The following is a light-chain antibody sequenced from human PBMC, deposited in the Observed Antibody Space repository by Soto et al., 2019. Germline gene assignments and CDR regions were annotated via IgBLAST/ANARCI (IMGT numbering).Light chain of an antibody. CDR3: SSYTSGSTLV. Sequence: QSALTQPASVSGSPGQSITISCTGTSSDVGGYNYVSWYQQHPGKAPKLMIYEVSNRPSGVSNRFSGSKSGNTASLTISGLQAEDEADYYCSSYTSGSTLVFGTGTKVTGL. CDR1: SSDVGGYNY. V-gene: IGLV2-14*01. CDR2: EVS. J-gene: IGLJ1*01.